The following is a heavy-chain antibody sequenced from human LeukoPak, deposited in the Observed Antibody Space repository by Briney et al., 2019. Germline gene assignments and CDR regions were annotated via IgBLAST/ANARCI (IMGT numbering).Heavy chain of an antibody. J-gene: IGHJ4*02. CDR1: GFTFSTFW. Sequence: GGSLRLSCAGSGFTFSTFWMTWVRQAPGKGLEWVANIKQDGSVKNYVDSVKGRFTISRDNAKNSLYLQMNSLRAEDTAVYYCARDNYWGQGTLVTVSS. V-gene: IGHV3-7*01. CDR2: IKQDGSVK. CDR3: ARDNY.